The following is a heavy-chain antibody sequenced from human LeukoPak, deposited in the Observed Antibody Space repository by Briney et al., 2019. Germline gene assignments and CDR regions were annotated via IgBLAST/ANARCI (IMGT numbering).Heavy chain of an antibody. CDR1: GGSISSGDYY. CDR2: IYYSGST. Sequence: PSQTLSLTCTVSGGSISSGDYYWSWIRQPPGKGLEWIGYIYYSGSTYYNPSLKSRVTISVDTSKNQFSLKLSSVTAADTAVYYCAREQRGVATIIDCWGQGTLVTVSS. D-gene: IGHD5-12*01. V-gene: IGHV4-30-4*01. CDR3: AREQRGVATIIDC. J-gene: IGHJ4*02.